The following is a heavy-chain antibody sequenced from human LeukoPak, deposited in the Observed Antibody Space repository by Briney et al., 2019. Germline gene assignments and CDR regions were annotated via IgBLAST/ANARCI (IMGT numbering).Heavy chain of an antibody. V-gene: IGHV1-2*02. Sequence: ASVKVSCKASGYTFTSYGISWVRQAPGQGLEWMGWINPNSGGTNYAQKFQGRVTMTRDTSISTAYMELSRLRSDDTAVYYCAREWVPAIDYWGQGTLVTVSS. CDR1: GYTFTSYG. J-gene: IGHJ4*02. D-gene: IGHD2-2*01. CDR3: AREWVPAIDY. CDR2: INPNSGGT.